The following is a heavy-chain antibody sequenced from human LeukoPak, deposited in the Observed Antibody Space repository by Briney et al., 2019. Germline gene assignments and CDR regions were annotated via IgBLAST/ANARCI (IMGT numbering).Heavy chain of an antibody. V-gene: IGHV3-33*01. D-gene: IGHD3-22*01. J-gene: IGHJ4*02. CDR2: IWYDGSKA. Sequence: QPGRSLRLSCAASGFTFSNYGMHWVRQAPGKGLEWVAIIWYDGSKAYHADSVKGRFTISRDNAKNSLYLQMNSLRDEDTAVYYCARDPRYYYDSSGYYFDYWGQGTLVTVSS. CDR1: GFTFSNYG. CDR3: ARDPRYYYDSSGYYFDY.